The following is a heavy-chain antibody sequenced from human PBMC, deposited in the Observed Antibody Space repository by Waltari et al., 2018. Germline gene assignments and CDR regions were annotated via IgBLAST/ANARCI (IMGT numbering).Heavy chain of an antibody. D-gene: IGHD3-10*02. CDR3: VRDMFGPLDY. CDR1: GFTLSDFW. V-gene: IGHV3-74*01. Sequence: EVQLVQSGGDLVQPGGSLRLSCAASGFTLSDFWMHWVRQAPGKGLVWVARINDDGSRIDYAESVKGRFTISRDYAQNTMYLQMNSLRAEDTADYYCVRDMFGPLDYWGQGTLVTVSS. CDR2: INDDGSRI. J-gene: IGHJ4*02.